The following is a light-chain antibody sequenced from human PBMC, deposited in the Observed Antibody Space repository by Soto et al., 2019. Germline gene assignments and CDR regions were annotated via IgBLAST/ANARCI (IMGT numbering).Light chain of an antibody. CDR3: CSYAGRQFV. V-gene: IGLV2-11*01. Sequence: QSALTQPRSVSGSPGQSVTISCTGTSSDVGGYNFVSWYQQHPGKAPKLMIYDVSKRPSGVPDRFSGSKSDNTASLTISGLQAEEEADYYCCSYAGRQFVFGNGTKLTVL. CDR1: SSDVGGYNF. CDR2: DVS. J-gene: IGLJ1*01.